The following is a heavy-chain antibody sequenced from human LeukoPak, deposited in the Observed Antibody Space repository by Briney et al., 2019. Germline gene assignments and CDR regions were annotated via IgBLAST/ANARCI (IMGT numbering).Heavy chain of an antibody. D-gene: IGHD1-26*01. Sequence: GGSLRLSCAASGFTFSSFNMNWVRQAPGKGLEWVSYISGSSSTTYYADSVKGRFTISRDTAKNSLYLQMNSLRGEDTAVYYCARSGGYRLDYWGQGTLVTVSS. CDR1: GFTFSSFN. CDR2: ISGSSSTT. J-gene: IGHJ4*02. V-gene: IGHV3-48*01. CDR3: ARSGGYRLDY.